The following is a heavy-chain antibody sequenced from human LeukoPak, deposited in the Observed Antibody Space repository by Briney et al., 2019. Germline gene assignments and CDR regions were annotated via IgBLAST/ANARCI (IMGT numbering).Heavy chain of an antibody. CDR2: ISSSSSYI. J-gene: IGHJ5*02. D-gene: IGHD3-22*01. CDR1: GFTLSSYS. Sequence: GGSLRLSCAASGFTLSSYSMNWVRQAPGKGLEWVSSISSSSSYIYYADSVKGRFTISRDNAKNSLYLQMNSLRAEDTAVYYCALSHNVGYYYDSSGYPVTWGQGTLVTVSS. V-gene: IGHV3-21*01. CDR3: ALSHNVGYYYDSSGYPVT.